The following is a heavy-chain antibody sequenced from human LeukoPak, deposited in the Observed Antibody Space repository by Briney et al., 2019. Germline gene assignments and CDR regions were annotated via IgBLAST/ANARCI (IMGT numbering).Heavy chain of an antibody. J-gene: IGHJ4*02. Sequence: ASVKVSCEASGYTFTGYYMHWVRQAPGQGLDWMGWINPNSGGTNYAQKLQGRVTMTRDTSISTAYMELSRLRSDDTAVYYCARGYSGYDPFVCWGQGTLVTVSS. CDR2: INPNSGGT. D-gene: IGHD5-12*01. CDR1: GYTFTGYY. V-gene: IGHV1-2*02. CDR3: ARGYSGYDPFVC.